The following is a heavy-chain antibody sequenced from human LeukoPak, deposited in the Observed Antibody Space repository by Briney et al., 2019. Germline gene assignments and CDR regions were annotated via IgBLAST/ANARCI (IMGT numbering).Heavy chain of an antibody. D-gene: IGHD2-21*01. CDR3: AKDACGGDCYNFDY. Sequence: PGGSLRLSCAASGFTFSSYGMHWVRQAPGKGLEWVAFIRYDGSNKYYADSVKGRFTISRGNSKNTLYLQMNCLRAEDTAVYYCAKDACGGDCYNFDYWGQGTLVTVSS. CDR1: GFTFSSYG. V-gene: IGHV3-30*02. J-gene: IGHJ4*02. CDR2: IRYDGSNK.